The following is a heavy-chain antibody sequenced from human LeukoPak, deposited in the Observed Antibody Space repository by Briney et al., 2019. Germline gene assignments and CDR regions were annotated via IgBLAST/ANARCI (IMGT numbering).Heavy chain of an antibody. J-gene: IGHJ4*02. D-gene: IGHD3-22*01. CDR2: VGHEDGTT. CDR1: GSTLSKIS. Sequence: ASVKVSCKVSGSTLSKISIDWVRQAPGKGPEWMGSVGHEDGTTIHAQKFQGRFNMTVDTATDTAHMEMSSLMSEDTAIYYCATGAIVFDYWGQGTLVTASS. CDR3: ATGAIVFDY. V-gene: IGHV1-24*01.